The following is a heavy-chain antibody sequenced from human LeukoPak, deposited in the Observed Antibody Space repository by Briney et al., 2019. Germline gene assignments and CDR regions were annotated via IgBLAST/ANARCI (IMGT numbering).Heavy chain of an antibody. J-gene: IGHJ3*02. Sequence: GGSLRLSCAASGFTFGDYYMSRIRQAPGKGLEWVSYISSSGSTIYYADSVKGRFTISRDSAKNSLYLQMNSLRAEDTAVYSCARGRDGYNSGAFDIWGQGTMVTVSS. CDR3: ARGRDGYNSGAFDI. CDR1: GFTFGDYY. CDR2: ISSSGSTI. D-gene: IGHD5-24*01. V-gene: IGHV3-11*04.